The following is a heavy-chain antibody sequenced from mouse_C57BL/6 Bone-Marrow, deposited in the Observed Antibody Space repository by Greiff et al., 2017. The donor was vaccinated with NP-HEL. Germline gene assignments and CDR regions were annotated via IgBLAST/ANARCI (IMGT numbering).Heavy chain of an antibody. J-gene: IGHJ2*01. Sequence: VQLQQSGAELVRPGTSVKMSCKASGYTFTNYWIGWAKQRPGHGLEWIGDIYPGGGYTNYNEKFKGKATLTADKSSSTAYMQFSSLTSEDSAIYYCARGGYDYGAGFDYWGQGTTLTVSS. CDR2: IYPGGGYT. CDR1: GYTFTNYW. D-gene: IGHD2-4*01. CDR3: ARGGYDYGAGFDY. V-gene: IGHV1-63*01.